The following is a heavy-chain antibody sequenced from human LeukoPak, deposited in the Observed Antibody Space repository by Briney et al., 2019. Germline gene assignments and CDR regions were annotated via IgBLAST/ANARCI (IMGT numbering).Heavy chain of an antibody. D-gene: IGHD5-18*01. Sequence: SETLSLTCTVSGGSISSGGYYWSWIRQHPGKGLEWIGYIYYSGSTYYNPSLKSRVTISVDTSKNQFSLKLSSVTAADTAVYYCARESPHPHIAMVYYYFDYWGQGTLVTVSS. CDR3: ARESPHPHIAMVYYYFDY. V-gene: IGHV4-31*03. CDR1: GGSISSGGYY. CDR2: IYYSGST. J-gene: IGHJ4*02.